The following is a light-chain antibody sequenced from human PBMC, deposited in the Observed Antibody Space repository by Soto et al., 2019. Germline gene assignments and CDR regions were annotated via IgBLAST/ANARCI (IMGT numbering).Light chain of an antibody. V-gene: IGKV3-15*01. CDR3: QQYNNRPPET. Sequence: EIVMTQSPATLSVSPGEGATLSCRASQSVSSNLAWYQQKPGQAPRLLIYGASTRATGVPDRFSGSGSGTEFTLTISSLQSEDFAVYYCQQYNNRPPETFGQGTKVDIK. CDR2: GAS. CDR1: QSVSSN. J-gene: IGKJ1*01.